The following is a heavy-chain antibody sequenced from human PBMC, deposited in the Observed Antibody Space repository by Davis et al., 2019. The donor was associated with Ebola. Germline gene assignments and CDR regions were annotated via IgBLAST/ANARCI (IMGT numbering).Heavy chain of an antibody. CDR3: AREPGSGSYYSP. CDR2: ISYDGSNK. Sequence: GESLKISCAASGFTFSSYAMHWVRQAPGKGLEWVAVISYDGSNKYYADSVKGRFTISRDNAKNSLYLQMSSLRVEDTAVYFCAREPGSGSYYSPWGQGSLVTVSS. J-gene: IGHJ5*02. CDR1: GFTFSSYA. V-gene: IGHV3-30-3*01. D-gene: IGHD3-10*01.